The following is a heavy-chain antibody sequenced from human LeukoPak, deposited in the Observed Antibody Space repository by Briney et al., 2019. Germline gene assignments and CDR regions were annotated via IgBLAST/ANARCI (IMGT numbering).Heavy chain of an antibody. CDR1: GGSISSYY. J-gene: IGHJ5*02. D-gene: IGHD3-16*01. Sequence: SETLSLTCTVSGGSISSYYWTWIRQPAGKGLEWLGRIYNSGSTNYNPSLKSRVTISVDKSKNQFSLKLSSVTAADTAVYYCATYKPGGWFDPWGQGTLVTVSS. CDR2: IYNSGST. V-gene: IGHV4-4*07. CDR3: ATYKPGGWFDP.